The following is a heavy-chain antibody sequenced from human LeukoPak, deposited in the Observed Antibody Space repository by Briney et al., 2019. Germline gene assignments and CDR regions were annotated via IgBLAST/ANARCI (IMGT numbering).Heavy chain of an antibody. CDR1: GFTFSSYA. D-gene: IGHD6-19*01. J-gene: IGHJ4*02. CDR2: ISGSGDKT. Sequence: GGSLRLSCAASGFTFSSYAMTWVRQAPGKGLEWISAISGSGDKTYYADSVKGRFSISRDNSENTLYLQMNSLRAEDTAVYYCASGSIAVAEDWGQGTLVTVSS. CDR3: ASGSIAVAED. V-gene: IGHV3-23*01.